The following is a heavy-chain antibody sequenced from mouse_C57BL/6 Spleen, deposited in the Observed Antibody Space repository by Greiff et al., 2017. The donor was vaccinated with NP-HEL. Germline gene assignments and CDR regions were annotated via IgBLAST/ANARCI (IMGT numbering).Heavy chain of an antibody. CDR1: GYTFTDYE. CDR2: IDPETGGT. J-gene: IGHJ2*01. D-gene: IGHD3-2*02. V-gene: IGHV1-15*01. CDR3: TSGQLRLLYFDY. Sequence: QVQLKQSGAELVRPGASVTLSCKASGYTFTDYEMHWVKQTPVHGLEWIGAIDPETGGTAYNQKFKGKAILTADKSSSTAYMELRSLTSEDSAVYYCTSGQLRLLYFDYWGQGTTLTVSS.